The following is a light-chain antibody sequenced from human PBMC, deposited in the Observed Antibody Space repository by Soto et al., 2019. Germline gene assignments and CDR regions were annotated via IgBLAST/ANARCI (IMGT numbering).Light chain of an antibody. CDR2: DVT. V-gene: IGLV2-14*01. CDR3: CLYTSSSTYV. J-gene: IGLJ1*01. Sequence: QSALTQPASVSGSPGQSITISCTGTSSDIGDYDYVSWYQHLPGKAPKLLIFDVTHRPSGVSDRFSGSKSGNTASLTISGVRPEDEADYYCCLYTSSSTYVFGTGTKLTVL. CDR1: SSDIGDYDY.